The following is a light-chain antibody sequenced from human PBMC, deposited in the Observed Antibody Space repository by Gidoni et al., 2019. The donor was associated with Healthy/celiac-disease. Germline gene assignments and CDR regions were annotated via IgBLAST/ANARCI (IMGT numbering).Light chain of an antibody. CDR2: EVS. Sequence: QSALTQPASVSGSPGQSITISCTGTSSDVGGYNYVSWYQQHPGKAPKLMIYEVSNRPSGVSNRFSGSKSGTTASLTISGLQAEDAADYYCSSYTSSSTLEVFGGGTKLTVL. J-gene: IGLJ2*01. CDR1: SSDVGGYNY. V-gene: IGLV2-14*01. CDR3: SSYTSSSTLEV.